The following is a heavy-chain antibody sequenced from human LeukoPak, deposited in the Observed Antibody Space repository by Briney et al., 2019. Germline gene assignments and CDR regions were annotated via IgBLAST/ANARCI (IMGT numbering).Heavy chain of an antibody. CDR3: AEQWELRSPLDY. V-gene: IGHV4-39*01. D-gene: IGHD1-26*01. CDR2: IYYSGST. CDR1: GGSISSSSYY. Sequence: SETLSLTCTVSGGSISSSSYYWGWIRQPPGKGLEWIGSIYYSGSTYYNPSLKSRVTISVDTSKNQFSLKLSSVTAADTAVYYCAEQWELRSPLDYWGQGTLVTVSP. J-gene: IGHJ4*02.